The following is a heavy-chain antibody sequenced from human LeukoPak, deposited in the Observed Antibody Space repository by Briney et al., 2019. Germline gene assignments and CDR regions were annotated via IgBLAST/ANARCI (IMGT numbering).Heavy chain of an antibody. Sequence: GGSLRLSCAASGFTFSTYCMHWVRQAPGKGPMWVSRICPDGTVTNYADSVKARFIISRDNARNAVYLQMNSLRVEDTAVYYCVRDFRSADYWGQGTLVTVSS. J-gene: IGHJ4*02. V-gene: IGHV3-74*01. CDR1: GFTFSTYC. CDR2: ICPDGTVT. CDR3: VRDFRSADY.